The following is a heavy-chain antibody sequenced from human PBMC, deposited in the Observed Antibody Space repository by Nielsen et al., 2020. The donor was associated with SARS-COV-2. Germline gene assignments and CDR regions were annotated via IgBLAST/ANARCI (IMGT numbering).Heavy chain of an antibody. CDR2: ISHDGRNK. D-gene: IGHD4-17*01. Sequence: GGSLRLSCAVSGVPFSRYGMHWVRQTPGKGLEWVAVISHDGRNKDYADSVRGRFTISRDNSKNTLYLQMNSLRAEDTAVYYCARDLAYGDYADYWGQGTLVTVSS. J-gene: IGHJ4*02. CDR3: ARDLAYGDYADY. CDR1: GVPFSRYG. V-gene: IGHV3-30*03.